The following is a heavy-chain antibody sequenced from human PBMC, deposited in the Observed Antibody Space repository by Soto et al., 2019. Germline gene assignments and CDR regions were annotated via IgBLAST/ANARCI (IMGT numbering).Heavy chain of an antibody. CDR3: ARLEELATISYYFDF. CDR2: IYYRGNA. V-gene: IGHV4-39*01. D-gene: IGHD1-1*01. CDR1: DDSINSDKYY. J-gene: IGHJ4*02. Sequence: QLQLQESGPGLVKPSETLSLTCSVSDDSINSDKYYWGWIRQPPGKGLEWIGSIYYRGNAYYNPSHRTRVTISLDKSKSQFSLKLNSVTAADSAVYFCARLEELATISYYFDFWGPGALVTVSS.